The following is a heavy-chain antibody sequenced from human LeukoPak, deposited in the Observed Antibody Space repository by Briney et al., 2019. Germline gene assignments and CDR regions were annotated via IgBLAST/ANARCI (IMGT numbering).Heavy chain of an antibody. Sequence: ASVKVSCKASGYSSSNYGISWVRQAPGQGLEWMGWIHIYRGNTNYAQKFQGRVTMTTDTSTSTAYMELSSLRSEDTAVYYCARERAGIDGGPWGQGTLVAVSS. V-gene: IGHV1-18*01. D-gene: IGHD5-24*01. CDR2: IHIYRGNT. CDR1: GYSSSNYG. CDR3: ARERAGIDGGP. J-gene: IGHJ5*02.